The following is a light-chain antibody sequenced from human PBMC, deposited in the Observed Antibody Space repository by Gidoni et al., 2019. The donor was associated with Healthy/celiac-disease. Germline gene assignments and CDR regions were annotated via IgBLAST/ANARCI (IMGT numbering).Light chain of an antibody. CDR2: GNS. J-gene: IGLJ2*01. CDR3: QSYDSSLSEV. CDR1: SSNIGAGYD. Sequence: QSVLTPPPSVSGPPGQRVTISCTGSSSNIGAGYDVHWYQQLPGTAPKLLIYGNSNRPSGVPDRFSGSKSGTSASLAITGLQAEDEADYYCQSYDSSLSEVFGGGTKLTVL. V-gene: IGLV1-40*01.